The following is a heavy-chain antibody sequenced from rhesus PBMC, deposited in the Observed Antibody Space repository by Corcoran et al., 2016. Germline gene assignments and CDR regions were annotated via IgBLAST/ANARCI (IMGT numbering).Heavy chain of an antibody. CDR1: GGSISSSY. Sequence: QLQLQESGPGLVKPSETLSVTCAVSGGSISSSYWSWSRQAPGKGLEGIGYINGSGSSTNYNPSLKSRVTLSVDTSKNQLSLKLSSVTAADTAVYYCARAYSGSDYPFDYWARESWSPSPQ. D-gene: IGHD3-16*01. V-gene: IGHV4-169*01. CDR2: INGSGSST. CDR3: ARAYSGSDYPFDY. J-gene: IGHJ4*01.